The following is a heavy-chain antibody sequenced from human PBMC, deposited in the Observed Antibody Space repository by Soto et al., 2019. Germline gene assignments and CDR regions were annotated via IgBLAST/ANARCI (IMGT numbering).Heavy chain of an antibody. Sequence: PSETLSLTCTVYGGSISSSSYYWGWIRQPPGKGLEWIGSIYYSGSTYYNPSLKSRVTISVDTSKNQFSLKLSSVTAADTAVYYCARLTGQWLVTYFDYWGQGTLVTVSS. CDR1: GGSISSSSYY. J-gene: IGHJ4*02. D-gene: IGHD6-19*01. CDR3: ARLTGQWLVTYFDY. CDR2: IYYSGST. V-gene: IGHV4-39*01.